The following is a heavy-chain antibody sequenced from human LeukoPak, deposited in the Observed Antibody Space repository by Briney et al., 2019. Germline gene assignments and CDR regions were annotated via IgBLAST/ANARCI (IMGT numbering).Heavy chain of an antibody. CDR2: INHSGST. J-gene: IGHJ4*02. D-gene: IGHD6-19*01. CDR1: GGSFSGYY. V-gene: IGHV4-34*01. Sequence: SETLSLTCAVYGGSFSGYYWSWIRQPPGKGLEWIGEINHSGSTNYNPSLKSRVTISVDTSKNQFSLKLSSVTAADTAVYYCARGIAVAGQSLQYYFDYWGQGTLVTVSS. CDR3: ARGIAVAGQSLQYYFDY.